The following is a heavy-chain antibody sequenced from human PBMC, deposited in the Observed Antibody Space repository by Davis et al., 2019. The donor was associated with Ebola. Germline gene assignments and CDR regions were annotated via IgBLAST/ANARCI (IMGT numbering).Heavy chain of an antibody. CDR3: ARGGWSTWFDP. CDR2: ISYDGSNK. Sequence: GGSLRLSCAASGFTFSSYGMHWVRQAPGKGLEWVAVISYDGSNKYYADSVKGRFTISRDNSKNTLYLQMNSLRAEDTAVYYCARGGWSTWFDPWGQGTLVTVSS. D-gene: IGHD6-19*01. J-gene: IGHJ5*02. CDR1: GFTFSSYG. V-gene: IGHV3-30*03.